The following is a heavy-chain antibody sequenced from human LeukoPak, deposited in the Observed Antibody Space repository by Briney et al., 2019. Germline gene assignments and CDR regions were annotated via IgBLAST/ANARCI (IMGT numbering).Heavy chain of an antibody. J-gene: IGHJ4*02. D-gene: IGHD6-6*01. CDR1: GYTFISYQ. V-gene: IGHV1-46*01. Sequence: ASVKVSCTASGYTFISYQMHWVRQAPGQGLEWMGIINPTGGSTSHAQKLQGRVTMTRDTSTSTVYMELSSLRSEDTAVYYCARKGSSSCFDYWGQGTLVTVSS. CDR3: ARKGSSSCFDY. CDR2: INPTGGST.